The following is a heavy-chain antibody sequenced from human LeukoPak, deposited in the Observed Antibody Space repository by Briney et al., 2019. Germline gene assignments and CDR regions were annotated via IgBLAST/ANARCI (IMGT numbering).Heavy chain of an antibody. J-gene: IGHJ5*02. CDR2: IYHSGST. D-gene: IGHD1-1*01. CDR1: GGSIRSSSYY. V-gene: IGHV4-39*01. Sequence: SETLSLTCAVSGGSIRSSSYYWGWIRQPPGKGLEWIASIYHSGSTYYNPSLKSRVTISVDTSKNQFSLKLSSVTAADTAVYYCARQLERRPLRFDPWGQGTLVTVSS. CDR3: ARQLERRPLRFDP.